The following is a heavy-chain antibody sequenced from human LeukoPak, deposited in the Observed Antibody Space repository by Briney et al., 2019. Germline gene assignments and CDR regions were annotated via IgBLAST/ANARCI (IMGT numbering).Heavy chain of an antibody. V-gene: IGHV3-30-3*01. CDR2: ISYDGSNK. Sequence: GRSLRLSCAASGFTFSSYAMHWVRQAPGKGLEWVAVISYDGSNKYYADSVKGRFTISRDNSKNTLYLQMNSLRAEDTAVYYCAREGVQWELPTWFDPWGQGTLVTVSS. D-gene: IGHD1-26*01. CDR3: AREGVQWELPTWFDP. J-gene: IGHJ5*02. CDR1: GFTFSSYA.